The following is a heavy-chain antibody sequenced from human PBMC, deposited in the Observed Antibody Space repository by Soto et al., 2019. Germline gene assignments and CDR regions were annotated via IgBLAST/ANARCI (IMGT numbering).Heavy chain of an antibody. CDR1: GGSISSYY. CDR3: ARGYRKLDY. D-gene: IGHD3-16*02. Sequence: TSETLSLTCTVSGGSISSYYWSWIRQPPGKGLEWIGYIYYSGSTNYNPSLKSRVTISVDTSKNQFSLKLSSVTAADTAVYYCARGYRKLDYWGQGTLVTVSS. CDR2: IYYSGST. V-gene: IGHV4-59*01. J-gene: IGHJ4*02.